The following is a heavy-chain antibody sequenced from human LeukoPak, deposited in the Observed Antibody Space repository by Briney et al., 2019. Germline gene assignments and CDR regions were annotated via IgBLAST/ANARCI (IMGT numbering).Heavy chain of an antibody. D-gene: IGHD5-12*01. CDR3: AKYRTAYPRRNSGYGFFDY. Sequence: GGSLRLSCAASGFIFSSYAMRWVRQAPGKGLEWVSAISGSGGSTYYADSVKGRFTIARDNSKNTLYLQMNSLRAEDTAVYYCAKYRTAYPRRNSGYGFFDYWGQGTLVTVSS. CDR1: GFIFSSYA. CDR2: ISGSGGST. J-gene: IGHJ4*02. V-gene: IGHV3-23*01.